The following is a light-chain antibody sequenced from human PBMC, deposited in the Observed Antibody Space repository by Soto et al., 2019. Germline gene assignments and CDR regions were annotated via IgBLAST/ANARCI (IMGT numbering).Light chain of an antibody. CDR2: DVS. V-gene: IGLV2-14*03. J-gene: IGLJ1*01. Sequence: QSVLTQPRSVSGSPGQSVTISCTGTSSDVGRYEYVSWYQQHPGKAPKLIIYDVSHRPSGISNRFSGSKSGNTASLTISGLQAEDEADYYCSSYTSSVAHVFGTGTKVTVL. CDR3: SSYTSSVAHV. CDR1: SSDVGRYEY.